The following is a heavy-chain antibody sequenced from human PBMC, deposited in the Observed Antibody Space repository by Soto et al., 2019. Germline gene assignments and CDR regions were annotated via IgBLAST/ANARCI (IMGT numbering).Heavy chain of an antibody. CDR2: IIPILDTT. Sequence: QVQVVQSGAEVKKPGSSVRVSCKASGGTSSSYAITWMRQAPGQGLEWMGGIIPILDTTDYAQKFQGRVTFTAEESTSTVYIELSSLTSEDTAVYYCASGGTTVNRRFHLWGQGTLVTVSS. V-gene: IGHV1-69*01. D-gene: IGHD4-4*01. CDR1: GGTSSSYA. J-gene: IGHJ4*02. CDR3: ASGGTTVNRRFHL.